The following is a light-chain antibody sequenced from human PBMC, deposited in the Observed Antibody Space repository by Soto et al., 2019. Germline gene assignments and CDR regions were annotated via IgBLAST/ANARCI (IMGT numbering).Light chain of an antibody. CDR2: EVT. J-gene: IGLJ2*01. CDR3: SSYARNRDVL. V-gene: IGLV2-14*01. CDR1: SSDVGAYNY. Sequence: QSALTQPASVSGSPGQSITISCTGTSSDVGAYNYVSWYQHHPGKVPKLLIYEVTNRPSGVSDRFSGSKSGNTASLTISGLQAEDEADYYCSSYARNRDVLFGGGTKLTVL.